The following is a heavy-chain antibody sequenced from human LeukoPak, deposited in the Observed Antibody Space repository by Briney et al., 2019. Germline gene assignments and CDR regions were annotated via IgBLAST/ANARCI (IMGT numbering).Heavy chain of an antibody. V-gene: IGHV3-66*01. CDR3: ERALDSGHADLFDS. Sequence: GGSLRLSCAVSGFTVSGTYMSWVRQAPGKGLEWVSVIYSGGNTYYSDSVKGRFAISRDTSKNTLYLQMNSLRAEDTAVYYCERALDSGHADLFDSWGQGTLVTVSS. J-gene: IGHJ4*02. D-gene: IGHD5-12*01. CDR2: IYSGGNT. CDR1: GFTVSGTY.